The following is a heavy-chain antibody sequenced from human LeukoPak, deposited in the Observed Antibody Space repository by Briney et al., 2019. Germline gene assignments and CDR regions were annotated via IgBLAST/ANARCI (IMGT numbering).Heavy chain of an antibody. J-gene: IGHJ4*02. CDR3: ARAVVAGASSY. Sequence: GGSLRLSCAASGFTFSSHSMNWVRQAPGKGLEWVSYISSTSTTIYYADSVKGRFTTSRDNAKNSLYLQMNSLRAEDTAVYYCARAVVAGASSYWGQGTLVTVSS. CDR2: ISSTSTTI. CDR1: GFTFSSHS. V-gene: IGHV3-48*01. D-gene: IGHD2-15*01.